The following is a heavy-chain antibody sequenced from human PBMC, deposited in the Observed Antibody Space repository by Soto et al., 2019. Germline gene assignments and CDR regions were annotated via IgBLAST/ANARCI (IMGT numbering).Heavy chain of an antibody. V-gene: IGHV3-30*18. J-gene: IGHJ6*02. CDR3: AKDLRLWSKDYYYYGMDV. Sequence: QVQLVESGGGVVQPGRSLRLSCAASGFTFSSYGMQWVRQAPGKGLEWVAVISYDGSKEFYADSVKGRFTISRDNSKNTLYLQMNSLRAEDTAVYYCAKDLRLWSKDYYYYGMDVWGQGTTVTVSS. CDR2: ISYDGSKE. D-gene: IGHD5-18*01. CDR1: GFTFSSYG.